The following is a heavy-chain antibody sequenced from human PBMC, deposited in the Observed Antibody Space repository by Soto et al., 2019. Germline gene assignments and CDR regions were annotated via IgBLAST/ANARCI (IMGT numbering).Heavy chain of an antibody. D-gene: IGHD3-22*01. V-gene: IGHV3-11*06. CDR3: ARGTYDNSGLMDV. Sequence: GGSLRLSCAASGFTFSDNYMSWIRQAPGKGLEWVSYISTSGRYTNYADSVKGRFTITRDNAKSSLYLQMNSLRAEDTAVYYCARGTYDNSGLMDVWGQGTTVTVSS. CDR2: ISTSGRYT. CDR1: GFTFSDNY. J-gene: IGHJ6*02.